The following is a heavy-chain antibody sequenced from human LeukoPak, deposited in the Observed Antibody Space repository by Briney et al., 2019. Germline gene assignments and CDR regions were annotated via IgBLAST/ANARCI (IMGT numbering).Heavy chain of an antibody. V-gene: IGHV1-8*01. J-gene: IGHJ6*02. CDR2: MNPNSGNT. Sequence: ASVKVSCKASGYTFTSYDTNWVRQATGQGLEWMGWMNPNSGNTGYAQKFQGRVTMTRNTSISTAYMELSSLRSEDTAVYYCARVRPTYLYDVLLWFGEFYGMDVWGQGTTVTVSS. CDR3: ARVRPTYLYDVLLWFGEFYGMDV. CDR1: GYTFTSYD. D-gene: IGHD3-10*01.